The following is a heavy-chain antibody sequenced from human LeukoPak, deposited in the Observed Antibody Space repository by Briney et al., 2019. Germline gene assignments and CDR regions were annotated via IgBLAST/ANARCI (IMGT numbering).Heavy chain of an antibody. CDR2: IYHSGST. CDR1: GDSIISTNL. V-gene: IGHV4-4*02. CDR3: ASTTLGATN. J-gene: IGHJ4*02. Sequence: SGTLSLTCAVSGDSIISTNLWSWVRPPPGKGLEWIGEIYHSGSTNYNPSLKSRVTILIDSSKNQFSLKLSSVTAADTAVYYCASTTLGATNWGQGTLVTVSS. D-gene: IGHD1-26*01.